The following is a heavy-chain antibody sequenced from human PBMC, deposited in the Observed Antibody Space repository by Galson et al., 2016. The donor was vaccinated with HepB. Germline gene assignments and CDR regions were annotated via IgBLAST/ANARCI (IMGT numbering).Heavy chain of an antibody. D-gene: IGHD3-16*01. Sequence: SETLSLTCSVSGGPISGAYWSWTRQPPGKELEWIAYMRDSGNTNYNPSLKSRVAISVDTSINQFSLRLSSVTAGDTAVYYCARSGGSAGMHWGQGTLVTVSS. CDR1: GGPISGAY. V-gene: IGHV4-59*08. CDR2: MRDSGNT. J-gene: IGHJ1*01. CDR3: ARSGGSAGMH.